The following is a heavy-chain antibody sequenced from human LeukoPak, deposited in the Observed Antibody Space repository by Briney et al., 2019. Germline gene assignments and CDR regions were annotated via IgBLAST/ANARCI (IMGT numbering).Heavy chain of an antibody. CDR1: GYTFTSYY. CDR3: ARDHGDYPFDY. D-gene: IGHD4-17*01. J-gene: IGHJ4*02. V-gene: IGHV1-46*01. Sequence: ASVKVSCKASGYTFTSYYMHWVRLAPGQGLEWMGIINPSGGSTSYAQKFQGRVTMTRDTSTSTVYMELSSLRSEDTAVYYCARDHGDYPFDYWGQGTLVTVSS. CDR2: INPSGGST.